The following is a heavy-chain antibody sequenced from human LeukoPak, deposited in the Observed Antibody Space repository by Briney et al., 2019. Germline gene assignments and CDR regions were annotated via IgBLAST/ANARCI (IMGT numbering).Heavy chain of an antibody. CDR1: GGTFISYA. J-gene: IGHJ1*01. V-gene: IGHV1-69*05. CDR2: IIPIFGTA. Sequence: ASVKVSCKASGGTFISYAISWVRQAPGQGLEWMGGIIPIFGTANYAQKFQGRVTMTRDTSTSTVYMELSSLRSEDTAVYYCARETRAKPLRTGTTRPSAEYFQHWGQGTLVTVSS. CDR3: ARETRAKPLRTGTTRPSAEYFQH. D-gene: IGHD1-7*01.